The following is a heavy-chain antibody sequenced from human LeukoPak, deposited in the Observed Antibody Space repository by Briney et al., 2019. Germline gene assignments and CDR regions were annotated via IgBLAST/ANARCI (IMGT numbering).Heavy chain of an antibody. CDR3: ARSPASDTNWFDP. V-gene: IGHV4-39*01. CDR2: IYYSGST. CDR1: GGSISSSSYY. Sequence: PSETLSLTCTVSGGSISSSSYYWGWIRQPPGKGLEWIGSIYYSGSTYYNPSLKSRVTISVDTSKNQFSLKPSSVTAADTAVYYCARSPASDTNWFDPWGQGTLVTVSS. J-gene: IGHJ5*02.